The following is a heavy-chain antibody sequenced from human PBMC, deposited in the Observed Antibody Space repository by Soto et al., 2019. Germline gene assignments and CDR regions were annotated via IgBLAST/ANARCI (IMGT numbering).Heavy chain of an antibody. CDR3: ARARASYEQLPYFAY. V-gene: IGHV1-69*02. J-gene: IGHJ4*02. D-gene: IGHD6-6*01. CDR2: IIPILGIA. CDR1: GGTFSSYT. Sequence: QVQLVQSGAEVKKPGSSVKVSCKASGGTFSSYTISWVRQAPGQGLEWMGRIIPILGIANYAQKFQGRVTITADKSTSTAYMELSSLRSEDTAVYYCARARASYEQLPYFAYWGQGTLVTVSS.